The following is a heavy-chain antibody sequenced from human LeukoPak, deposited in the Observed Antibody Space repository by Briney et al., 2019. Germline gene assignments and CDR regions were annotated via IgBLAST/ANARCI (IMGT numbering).Heavy chain of an antibody. CDR2: VHDSGRT. D-gene: IGHD1-1*01. Sequence: SETLSLTCTVSGGSIGNSYWTWIRQSPGTGLEYIAYVHDSGRTNYNPSLKSRATISIDTTNNQISLRLTSVTTADTAVYYCAKTQLLDEDFFNFWGQGTMVTVSS. CDR3: AKTQLLDEDFFNF. J-gene: IGHJ3*01. CDR1: GGSIGNSY. V-gene: IGHV4-59*01.